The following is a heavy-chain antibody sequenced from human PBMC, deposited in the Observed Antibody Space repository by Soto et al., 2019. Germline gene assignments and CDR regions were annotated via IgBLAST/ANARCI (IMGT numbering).Heavy chain of an antibody. CDR1: GFTFSTYA. CDR2: ISGSGGGT. Sequence: GGSLRLSCVASGFTFSTYAMSWVRQAPGKGLEWVSAISGSGGGTYYADSVKGRFTISSDNSKNTLYLQMNSLRAEDTALYYCAKDHWGSYSGQGTLVTVSS. CDR3: AKDHWGSY. V-gene: IGHV3-23*01. D-gene: IGHD3-16*01. J-gene: IGHJ4*02.